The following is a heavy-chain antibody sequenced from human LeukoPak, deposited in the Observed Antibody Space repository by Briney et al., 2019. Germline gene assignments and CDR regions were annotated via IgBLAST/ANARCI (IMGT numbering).Heavy chain of an antibody. J-gene: IGHJ3*02. V-gene: IGHV3-48*01. D-gene: IGHD3-22*01. Sequence: PGGSLRLSCVASGFTFSSYSMNWVRQAPGEGLEWVSYISSLSGTIYYADSVKGRFTISRDNAKNSLYLQMDSLRAEDTAVYYCATTYDSSGFFAFDIWGQGTMVTVSS. CDR1: GFTFSSYS. CDR2: ISSLSGTI. CDR3: ATTYDSSGFFAFDI.